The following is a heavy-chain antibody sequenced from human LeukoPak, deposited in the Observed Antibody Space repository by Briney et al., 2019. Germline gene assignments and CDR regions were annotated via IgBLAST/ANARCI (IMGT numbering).Heavy chain of an antibody. CDR3: ARSPRLVTPYYGMDV. V-gene: IGHV4-31*03. Sequence: SETLSLTCTVSGGSISSGGYYWSWIRQHPGKGLEWIGYIYYSGSTCYNPSLKSRVTISVDTSKNQFSLKLSSVTAADTAVYYCARSPRLVTPYYGMDVWAKGPRSPSP. J-gene: IGHJ6*02. CDR2: IYYSGST. CDR1: GGSISSGGYY. D-gene: IGHD4-23*01.